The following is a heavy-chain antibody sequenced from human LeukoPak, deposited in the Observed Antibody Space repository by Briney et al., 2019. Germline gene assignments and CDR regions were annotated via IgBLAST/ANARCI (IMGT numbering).Heavy chain of an antibody. D-gene: IGHD5-18*01. CDR3: ARGTGRYSYGSRFDY. CDR2: INHSGST. Sequence: PSETLSLTCAVYGGSFSGYYWSWIRQPPGKGLEWIGEINHSGSTNYNPSLKSRVTISVDTSKNQFSLKLSPVTAADTAVYYCARGTGRYSYGSRFDYWGQGTLVTVSS. J-gene: IGHJ4*02. V-gene: IGHV4-34*01. CDR1: GGSFSGYY.